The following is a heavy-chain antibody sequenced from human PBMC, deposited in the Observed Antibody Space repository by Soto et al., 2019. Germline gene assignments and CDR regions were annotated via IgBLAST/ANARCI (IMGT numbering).Heavy chain of an antibody. CDR3: AKRSSSSTFDY. V-gene: IGHV3-23*01. J-gene: IGHJ4*02. Sequence: PGGSLRLSCAASGFTFSSYAMSWVRQAPGKGLEWVSVISGSDDSTYYADSVKGRFTISRDNSKNTLYLQMNSLRAGDTAVYYCAKRSSSSTFDYWGQGTLVTVSS. D-gene: IGHD6-6*01. CDR2: ISGSDDST. CDR1: GFTFSSYA.